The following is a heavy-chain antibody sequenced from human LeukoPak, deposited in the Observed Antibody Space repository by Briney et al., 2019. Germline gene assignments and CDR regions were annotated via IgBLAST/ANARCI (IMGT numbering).Heavy chain of an antibody. CDR2: IYYSGNT. J-gene: IGHJ6*02. D-gene: IGHD3-10*01. V-gene: IGHV4-31*01. CDR3: AREFGRLGEIPLSGDGLDV. Sequence: PSETLSLTCTVSGGSISGSYYSTWIRQHPGKGLEWIGYIYYSGNTYYNPSLKSQLTISLDTSKNQFSLKLNSVTAADTAVYYRAREFGRLGEIPLSGDGLDVWGQGTTVTVSS. CDR1: GGSISGSYY.